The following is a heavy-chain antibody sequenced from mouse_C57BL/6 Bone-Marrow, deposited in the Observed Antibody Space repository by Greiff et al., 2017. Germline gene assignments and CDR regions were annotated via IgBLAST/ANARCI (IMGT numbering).Heavy chain of an antibody. CDR2: IYPRSGNT. J-gene: IGHJ3*01. D-gene: IGHD1-1*01. CDR3: ARGSHYGSSAWFAY. CDR1: GYTFTSYG. V-gene: IGHV1-81*01. Sequence: LQESGAELARPGASVKLSCKASGYTFTSYGISWVKQRTGQGLEWIGEIYPRSGNTYYNEKFKGKATLTADKSSSTAYMELRSLTSEDSAVYFCARGSHYGSSAWFAYWGQGTLVTVSA.